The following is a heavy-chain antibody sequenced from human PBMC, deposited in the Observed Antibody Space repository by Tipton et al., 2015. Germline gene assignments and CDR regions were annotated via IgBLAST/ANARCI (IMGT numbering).Heavy chain of an antibody. CDR3: ARDERWLQGSYHYAMDV. CDR2: ISGSGGAT. Sequence: SLRLSCAASGFTFTSYAMNWVRQAPGKGLEWVSSISGSGGATSYAGSVKGRFTISRDNSRNTLYLQMNSLRVEDTAIYFCARDERWLQGSYHYAMDVWGQGTTVTVSS. D-gene: IGHD5-24*01. CDR1: GFTFTSYA. V-gene: IGHV3-23*01. J-gene: IGHJ6*02.